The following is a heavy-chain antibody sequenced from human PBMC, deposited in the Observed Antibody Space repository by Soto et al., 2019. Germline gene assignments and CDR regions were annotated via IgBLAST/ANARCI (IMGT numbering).Heavy chain of an antibody. D-gene: IGHD3-3*01. V-gene: IGHV5-51*01. J-gene: IGHJ4*02. Sequence: GESLKISCKGSGYSFTNYWIGWVRQMPGGGLEWMGIIYPGDSDTRYSPSFQGQVTISADKSISTAYLQWSSLKASDNAMYFCARQTNTIRQYYFDSWGQGTLVTVSS. CDR3: ARQTNTIRQYYFDS. CDR2: IYPGDSDT. CDR1: GYSFTNYW.